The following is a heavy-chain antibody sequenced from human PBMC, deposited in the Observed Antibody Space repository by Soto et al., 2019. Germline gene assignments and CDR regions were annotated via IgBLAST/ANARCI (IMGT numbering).Heavy chain of an antibody. CDR2: RSGVRASS. CDR3: AKKRVRSSWYRYFDF. CDR1: RTPLHEYT. Sequence: PXGSMRLTCDTSRTPLHEYTMSEVRQNPGKGLEWATGRSGVRASSYYPDCVKGRYTMSRDNSKTTVNLQMKNLTPDENAGHYYAKKRVRSSWYRYFDFWRQGHL. D-gene: IGHD6-13*01. J-gene: IGHJ4*02. V-gene: IGHV3-23*01.